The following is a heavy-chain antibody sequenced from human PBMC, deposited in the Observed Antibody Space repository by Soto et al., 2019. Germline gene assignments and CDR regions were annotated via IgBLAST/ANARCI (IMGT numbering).Heavy chain of an antibody. D-gene: IGHD1-20*01. CDR2: ISDSGGST. J-gene: IGHJ6*01. CDR1: GFSFSSYG. V-gene: IGHV3-23*01. Sequence: PGGSLRLSCAASGFSFSSYGMSWVRQAPGKGLEWVSTISDSGGSTYYADSVKGRFTITRDSSKNTLYLQMDSLTVEDTAVYYCACDHWYNVRDNYAMDVCTQRTADTVSS. CDR3: ACDHWYNVRDNYAMDV.